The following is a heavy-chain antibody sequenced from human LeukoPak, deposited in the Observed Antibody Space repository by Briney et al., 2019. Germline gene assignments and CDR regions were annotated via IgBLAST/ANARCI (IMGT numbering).Heavy chain of an antibody. J-gene: IGHJ4*02. CDR2: ISAYNGNT. CDR1: GYTFTSYG. V-gene: IGHV1-18*01. CDR3: ARDAIVVVPAAIGDY. D-gene: IGHD2-2*02. Sequence: ASVKVSCKASGYTFTSYGISWVRQAPGQGLEWMGWISAYNGNTNYAQKLQGRVTMTTDTSTSTAYMELRSLRSDDTAVYYCARDAIVVVPAAIGDYWGQGTLVTVSS.